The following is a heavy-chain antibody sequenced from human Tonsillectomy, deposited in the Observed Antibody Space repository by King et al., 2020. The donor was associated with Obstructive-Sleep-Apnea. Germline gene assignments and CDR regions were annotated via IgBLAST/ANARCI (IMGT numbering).Heavy chain of an antibody. CDR2: ISWNSGSI. Sequence: VQLVESGGGLVQPGRSLRLSCAASGFTFDDYAMHWVRQAPGKGLEWVSGISWNSGSIGYADSVKGRFTISRDNAKNSLYLQMNSLRAEDTALYYCAKHSYASGYDYLDYWGQGTLVTVSS. CDR3: AKHSYASGYDYLDY. D-gene: IGHD5-12*01. J-gene: IGHJ4*02. CDR1: GFTFDDYA. V-gene: IGHV3-9*01.